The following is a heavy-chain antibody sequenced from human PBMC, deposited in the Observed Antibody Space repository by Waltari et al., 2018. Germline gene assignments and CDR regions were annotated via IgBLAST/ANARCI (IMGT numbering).Heavy chain of an antibody. V-gene: IGHV1-3*01. D-gene: IGHD6-19*01. J-gene: IGHJ6*02. CDR3: ARDPGSGWFQTYYYYGMDV. CDR2: INAGNGNT. Sequence: SCKASGYTFTSYAMHWVRQAPGQRLEWMGWINAGNGNTKYSQKFQGRVTITRDTSASTAYMELSSLRSEDTAVYYCARDPGSGWFQTYYYYGMDVWGQGTTVTVSS. CDR1: GYTFTSYA.